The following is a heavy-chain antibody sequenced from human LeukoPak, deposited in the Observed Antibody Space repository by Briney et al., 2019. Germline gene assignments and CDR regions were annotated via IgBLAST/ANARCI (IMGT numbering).Heavy chain of an antibody. CDR3: ARHRIASNRRYFDY. Sequence: KPSETLSLTCTVSGYSISSGYYWGWIRQPPGKGLEWIGSIYHSGSTYYNPSLKSRVTISVDTSKNQFSLKLSSVTTADTAVYYCARHRIASNRRYFDYWGQGTLVTVSS. D-gene: IGHD2-21*01. J-gene: IGHJ4*02. CDR1: GYSISSGYY. V-gene: IGHV4-38-2*02. CDR2: IYHSGST.